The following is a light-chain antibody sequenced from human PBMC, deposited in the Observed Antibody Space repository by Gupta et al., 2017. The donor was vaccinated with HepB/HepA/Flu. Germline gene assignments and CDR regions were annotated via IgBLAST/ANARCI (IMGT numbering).Light chain of an antibody. CDR1: QGIYTY. Sequence: EMTQSPSSLSAYVGDRVTITCRASQGIYTYLDWYQQRPGKAPKALIYDGSSWQIGIPSRFSGSGSGTHFTLTITSLQPEDFATYYCQQCNSIPFTFGQGTKLEIK. CDR2: DGS. CDR3: QQCNSIPFT. V-gene: IGKV1-39*01. J-gene: IGKJ2*01.